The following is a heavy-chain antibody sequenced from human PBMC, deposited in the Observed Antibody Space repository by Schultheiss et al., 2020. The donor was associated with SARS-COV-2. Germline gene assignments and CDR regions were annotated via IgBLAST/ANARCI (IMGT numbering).Heavy chain of an antibody. Sequence: GGSLRLSCAASGFTFGTYNMHWVRQAPGKGLEFVASIRSSGRDIYYADSMQGRFTVSRDNSKNTLYLQMNSLRAEDTAVYYCVRDRSWWTPYNCFDLWGQGTLVTVSS. CDR1: GFTFGTYN. CDR3: VRDRSWWTPYNCFDL. V-gene: IGHV3-21*01. D-gene: IGHD2-15*01. J-gene: IGHJ5*02. CDR2: IRSSGRDI.